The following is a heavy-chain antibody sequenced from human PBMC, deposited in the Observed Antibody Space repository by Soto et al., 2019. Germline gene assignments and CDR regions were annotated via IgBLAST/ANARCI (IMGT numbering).Heavy chain of an antibody. CDR2: IYYSGST. Sequence: PSETLSLTCTVSGGSISSYYWSWIRQPPGKGLEWIGYIYYSGSTNYNPSLKSRVTISVDTSKNQFSLKLSSVTAADTAVYYCARVTDSSSTRYGMDVWGQETTVTVSS. CDR3: ARVTDSSSTRYGMDV. V-gene: IGHV4-59*01. D-gene: IGHD6-13*01. J-gene: IGHJ6*02. CDR1: GGSISSYY.